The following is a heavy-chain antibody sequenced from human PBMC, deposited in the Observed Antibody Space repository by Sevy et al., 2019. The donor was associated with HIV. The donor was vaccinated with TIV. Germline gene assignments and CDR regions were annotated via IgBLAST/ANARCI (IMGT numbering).Heavy chain of an antibody. CDR2: INQDGSQI. V-gene: IGHV3-7*01. Sequence: GESLKISCAASGFTFSNYWMSWVRQAPGKGLEWVANINQDGSQIYSVDSVKGRFTISRDNTKDSLYLQMNSLRGGDTAVYYCARIGYSSSSFDYWGQGTPVTVSS. J-gene: IGHJ4*02. CDR3: ARIGYSSSSFDY. CDR1: GFTFSNYW. D-gene: IGHD6-6*01.